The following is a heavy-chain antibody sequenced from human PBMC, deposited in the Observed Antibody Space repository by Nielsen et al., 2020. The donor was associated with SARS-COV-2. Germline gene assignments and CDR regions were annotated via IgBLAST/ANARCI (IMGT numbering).Heavy chain of an antibody. V-gene: IGHV3-7*05. CDR3: VRDAGWGAMDV. D-gene: IGHD3-16*01. Sequence: LKISCAASGFPFSSYAMSWVRQAPGKGLEWVAMVNLDATGKYYLDSVKGRFSISRDNARNSLFLQLNSLRADDTAFYYCVRDAGWGAMDVWGPGTTVTVSS. CDR2: VNLDATGK. CDR1: GFPFSSYA. J-gene: IGHJ6*02.